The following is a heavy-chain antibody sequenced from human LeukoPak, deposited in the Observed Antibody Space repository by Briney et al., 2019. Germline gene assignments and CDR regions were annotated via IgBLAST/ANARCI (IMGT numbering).Heavy chain of an antibody. CDR3: ARVSYGSGSHVDY. CDR1: GGSFSGYY. D-gene: IGHD3-10*01. Sequence: PSETLSLTCAVYGGSFSGYYWSWIRQPPGKGREWFGEINHSGSTNYNPSLKSRVTISVDTSKNQFSLKLSSVTAADTAVYYCARVSYGSGSHVDYWGQGTLVTVSS. CDR2: INHSGST. V-gene: IGHV4-34*01. J-gene: IGHJ4*02.